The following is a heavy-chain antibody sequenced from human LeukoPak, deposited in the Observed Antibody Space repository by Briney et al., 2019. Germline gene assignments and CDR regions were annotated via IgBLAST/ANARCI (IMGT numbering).Heavy chain of an antibody. D-gene: IGHD2-15*01. CDR1: GYTFTSYG. CDR2: ISAYNGNT. J-gene: IGHJ4*02. Sequence: ASVKVSCKASGYTFTSYGISWVRQAPGQGLAWMGWISAYNGNTNYAQKLQGRVTMTTDTSTSTAYMELRSLRSDDTAVYYCAREGRYCSGGSCNYFDYWGQGTLVTVSS. V-gene: IGHV1-18*01. CDR3: AREGRYCSGGSCNYFDY.